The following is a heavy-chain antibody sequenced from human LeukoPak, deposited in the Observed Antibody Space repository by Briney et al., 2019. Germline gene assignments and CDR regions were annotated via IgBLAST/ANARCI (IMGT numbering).Heavy chain of an antibody. CDR3: ARGPPYYHGSGREFHY. CDR2: IYYSGST. V-gene: IGHV4-59*01. J-gene: IGHJ4*02. CDR1: GGSISSYY. Sequence: PSETLSLTCTVSGGSISSYYWSWIRQPPGNGLEWIGYIYYSGSTNYNPSLKSRVTISVDTSKNQFSLKLSSVTAADTAVYYCARGPPYYHGSGREFHYWGQGTLVTVSS. D-gene: IGHD3-10*01.